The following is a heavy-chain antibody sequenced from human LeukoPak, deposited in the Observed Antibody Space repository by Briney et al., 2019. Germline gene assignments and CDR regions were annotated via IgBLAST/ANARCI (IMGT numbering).Heavy chain of an antibody. V-gene: IGHV3-49*04. CDR3: TRGAPVAAYDY. J-gene: IGHJ4*02. CDR1: GFNFGGFA. Sequence: SGGPRRLSFTASGFNFGGFAMSWVRLAPGRGLKWLGFIRTKAYGGTPEYAASVKGRFIISRDDSKTIAYLQLNSLKTEDTAVYYCTRGAPVAAYDYWGPGTLVTVSS. D-gene: IGHD6-19*01. CDR2: IRTKAYGGTP.